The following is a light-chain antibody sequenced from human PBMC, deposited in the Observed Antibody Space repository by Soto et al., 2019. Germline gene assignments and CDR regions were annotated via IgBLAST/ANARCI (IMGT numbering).Light chain of an antibody. CDR1: QSVSSN. CDR2: GTS. Sequence: EKVMTQAPAPPSVSPGERATPSCRASQSVSSNLAWYQQKPGQSPRLLIYGTSTRATGIPARFSGSGSGTEFTLTISSLQSEDFAVYYCHQYNFWPTFGQGTKVDIK. CDR3: HQYNFWPT. V-gene: IGKV3-15*01. J-gene: IGKJ1*01.